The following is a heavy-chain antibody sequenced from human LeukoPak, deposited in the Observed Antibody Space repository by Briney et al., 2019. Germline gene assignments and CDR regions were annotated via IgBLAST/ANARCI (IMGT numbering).Heavy chain of an antibody. CDR1: GGSITSYN. J-gene: IGHJ4*02. D-gene: IGHD3-3*01. V-gene: IGHV4-59*08. CDR3: ASARGFWSGYFDY. CDR2: IYYSGSP. Sequence: PSETLSLTCTVSGGSITSYNWSLIRQPPGKGLEWIGYIYYSGSPNYNPSLKSRVTISVDTSKNQFSLKLNSVTAADTAVYYCASARGFWSGYFDYWGQGTLVTVSS.